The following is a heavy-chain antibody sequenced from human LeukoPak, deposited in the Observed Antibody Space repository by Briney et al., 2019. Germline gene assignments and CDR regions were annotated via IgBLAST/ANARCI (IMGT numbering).Heavy chain of an antibody. V-gene: IGHV3-43*02. D-gene: IGHD4-11*01. CDR3: AKSVTAPLYYYYYYGMDV. CDR2: ISGDGGST. Sequence: GGSLRLSCAASGFTFHDYAMHWVRQAPGKGLEWVSLISGDGGSTYYADSVKGRFTISRDNSKNSLYLQMNSLRTEDTALYYCAKSVTAPLYYYYYYGMDVWGQGTTVTVSS. J-gene: IGHJ6*02. CDR1: GFTFHDYA.